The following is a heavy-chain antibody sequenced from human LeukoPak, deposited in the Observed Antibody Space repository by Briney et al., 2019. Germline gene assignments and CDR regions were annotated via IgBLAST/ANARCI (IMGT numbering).Heavy chain of an antibody. D-gene: IGHD5-24*01. CDR2: IYPGDSDT. CDR1: GSLFTNYW. V-gene: IGHV5-51*01. J-gene: IGHJ4*02. Sequence: GGSLEISCKASGSLFTNYWIGWVGQLPGRGRGVMGIIYPGDSDTTSNPSFQGQVTTSADKSTSTAYLQLSSLKASDTAMYYCARARLRWLQSDYWGQGTLVTVSS. CDR3: ARARLRWLQSDY.